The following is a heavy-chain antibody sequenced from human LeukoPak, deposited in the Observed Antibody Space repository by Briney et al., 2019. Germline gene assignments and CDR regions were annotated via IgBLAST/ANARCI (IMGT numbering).Heavy chain of an antibody. V-gene: IGHV1-8*01. Sequence: GASVKVSCKASGYTFTSYDINWVRQATGQGLEWMGWMNPNSGNTGYAQKFQGRVTMTRNTSISTAYMELSSLRSEDTAVYYCARTQSQSGSYRYYFAYWGQGTLVTVSS. CDR1: GYTFTSYD. D-gene: IGHD1-26*01. CDR2: MNPNSGNT. J-gene: IGHJ4*02. CDR3: ARTQSQSGSYRYYFAY.